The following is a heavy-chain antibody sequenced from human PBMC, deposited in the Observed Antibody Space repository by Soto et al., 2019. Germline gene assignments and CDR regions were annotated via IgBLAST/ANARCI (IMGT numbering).Heavy chain of an antibody. CDR3: AHRSALLWFGELSDWFDP. D-gene: IGHD3-10*01. J-gene: IGHJ5*02. V-gene: IGHV2-5*02. CDR2: IYWDDDK. Sequence: QITLKESGPTLVKPTQTLTLTCTFSGFSLSTSGVGVGWIRQPPGKALEWLALIYWDDDKLYSPSLKSRLTITKDTSKNQVVLTMTNMDPVDTATYYCAHRSALLWFGELSDWFDPWGQGTLVTVSS. CDR1: GFSLSTSGVG.